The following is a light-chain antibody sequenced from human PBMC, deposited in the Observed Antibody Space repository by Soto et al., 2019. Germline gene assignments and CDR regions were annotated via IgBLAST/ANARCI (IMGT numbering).Light chain of an antibody. J-gene: IGKJ4*01. CDR3: QQYNSS. Sequence: DIQMTQSPSTLSSSVGDRVTITCRASQSISSWLAWYQQKPGKAPKLLLFKATSLESAVPTRFGRSGAGTKFTLTISSLQPDVFSAYYCQQYNSSFGGGTRVEIK. CDR1: QSISSW. V-gene: IGKV1-5*03. CDR2: KAT.